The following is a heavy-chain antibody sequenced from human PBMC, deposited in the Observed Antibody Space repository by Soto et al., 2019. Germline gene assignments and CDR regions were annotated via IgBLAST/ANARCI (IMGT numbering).Heavy chain of an antibody. J-gene: IGHJ4*02. Sequence: ASVKVSCKASGYTFTSYYMHWVRQAPGQGLEWMGIINPSGGSTSYAQKFQGRVTMTRDTSTSTAYMELRSLRSDDTAVYYCARDDRFLEWFNNYGFDYWGQGTLVTVSS. CDR2: INPSGGST. D-gene: IGHD3-3*01. CDR1: GYTFTSYY. V-gene: IGHV1-46*01. CDR3: ARDDRFLEWFNNYGFDY.